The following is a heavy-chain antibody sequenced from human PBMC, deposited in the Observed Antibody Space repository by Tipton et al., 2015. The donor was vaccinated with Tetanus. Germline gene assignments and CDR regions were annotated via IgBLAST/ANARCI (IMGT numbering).Heavy chain of an antibody. D-gene: IGHD6-13*01. CDR1: GGSVSSRDYY. V-gene: IGHV4-39*02. Sequence: TLSLTCAVSGGSVSSRDYYWGWIRQPPGRGLEWIGSSSHGVYTSYSPSLKSRVTISIDTSKNHFSLTLNSMTAADTAVYYCARAGGGSWGNFDYWGQGTLVTVSS. J-gene: IGHJ4*02. CDR2: SSHGVYT. CDR3: ARAGGGSWGNFDY.